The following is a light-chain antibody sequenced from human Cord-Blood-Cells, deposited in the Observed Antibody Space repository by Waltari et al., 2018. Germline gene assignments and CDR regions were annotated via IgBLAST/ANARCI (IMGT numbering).Light chain of an antibody. J-gene: IGLJ1*01. CDR1: SSDVGGYNY. Sequence: QSALTQPASVSGSPGQSITISCTGTSSDVGGYNYVSRYQQHPGKAPKLMIYDVSNRPSGVSNRFSGSKSGNTASLTISGLQAEDEADYYCSSYTSSSTFGTGTKVTVL. CDR2: DVS. CDR3: SSYTSSST. V-gene: IGLV2-14*01.